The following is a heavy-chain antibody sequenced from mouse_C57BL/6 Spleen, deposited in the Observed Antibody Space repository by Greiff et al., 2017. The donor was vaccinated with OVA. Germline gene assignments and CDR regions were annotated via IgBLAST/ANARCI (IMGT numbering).Heavy chain of an antibody. J-gene: IGHJ1*03. CDR1: GYSITSGYY. V-gene: IGHV3-6*01. CDR2: ISYDGSN. CDR3: ARHGSSYDWYFDV. D-gene: IGHD1-1*01. Sequence: EVQVVESGPGLVKPSQSLSLTCSVTGYSITSGYYWNWIRQFPGNKLEWMGYISYDGSNHYNPSLKNRISITRDTSKNQFFLTLNSVTTEDTAAYYCARHGSSYDWYFDVWGTGTTVTVSS.